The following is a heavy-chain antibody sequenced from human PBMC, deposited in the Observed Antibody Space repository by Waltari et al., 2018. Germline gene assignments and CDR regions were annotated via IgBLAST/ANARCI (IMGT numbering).Heavy chain of an antibody. CDR1: GFTVSSNY. D-gene: IGHD3-10*01. CDR3: ARVDLWFGELSGAFDI. Sequence: EVQLVESGGGLIQLGGSLRLSCAASGFTVSSNYMSWVRQAPGKGLEWVSVIYSGGSTYYADSVKGRFTISRDNSKNTLYLQMNSLRAEDTAVYYCARVDLWFGELSGAFDIWGQGTMVTVSS. CDR2: IYSGGST. J-gene: IGHJ3*02. V-gene: IGHV3-53*01.